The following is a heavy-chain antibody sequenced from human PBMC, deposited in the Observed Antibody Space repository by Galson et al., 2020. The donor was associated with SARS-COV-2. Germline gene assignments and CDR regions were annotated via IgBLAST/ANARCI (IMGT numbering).Heavy chain of an antibody. CDR1: GYSFTSYW. V-gene: IGHV5-51*01. Sequence: KIGESLKISCKGSGYSFTSYWIGWVRQMPGKGLEWMGIIYPGDSDTRYSPSFHGQVTISADKSISTAYLQWSSLKASDTAMYYCARYPNWGGYYYGMDVWGQGSTVTVSS. J-gene: IGHJ6*02. D-gene: IGHD7-27*01. CDR3: ARYPNWGGYYYGMDV. CDR2: IYPGDSDT.